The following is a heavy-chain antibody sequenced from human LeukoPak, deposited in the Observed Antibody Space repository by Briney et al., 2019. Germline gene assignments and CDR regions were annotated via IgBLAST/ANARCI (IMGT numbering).Heavy chain of an antibody. CDR3: ARDRSSSWYYFDY. D-gene: IGHD6-13*01. V-gene: IGHV1-18*01. Sequence: ASVKVSCKASGYTFTSYGISWVRQAPGQGLEWMGWISAYNGATKYAQKLQGRVTMTTDTSTSTAYVELRSLRSDDTAVYYCARDRSSSWYYFDYWGQGTLVTVSS. CDR2: ISAYNGAT. CDR1: GYTFTSYG. J-gene: IGHJ4*02.